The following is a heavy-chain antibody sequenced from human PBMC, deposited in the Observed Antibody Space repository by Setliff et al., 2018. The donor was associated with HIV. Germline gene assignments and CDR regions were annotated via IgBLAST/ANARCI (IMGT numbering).Heavy chain of an antibody. J-gene: IGHJ6*03. CDR1: GGSFNGQA. Sequence: ASVKVSCKASGGSFNGQALNWVRQAPGQGLQWMGGYIPTLHITRYAEDIQRARVTISADTSTGAIYLDLRGLRVDDTAVYYCARGGTYVERLFPPSYYMDLWGIGTSVTVS. CDR2: YIPTLHIT. D-gene: IGHD3-16*01. CDR3: ARGGTYVERLFPPSYYMDL. V-gene: IGHV1-69*10.